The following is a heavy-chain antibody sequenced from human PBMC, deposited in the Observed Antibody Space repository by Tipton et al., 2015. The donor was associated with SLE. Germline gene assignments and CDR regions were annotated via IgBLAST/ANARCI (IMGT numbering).Heavy chain of an antibody. Sequence: GLVKPSETLSLTCTVSGGSISSYYWSWIRQPPGKGLEWIGYISFSGLTNYNPSVRSRVSTSMDTSKNQFSLQMSSVTAADTALYYCARHKLGFSWSYFDSWGQGTLVTVSS. CDR2: ISFSGLT. J-gene: IGHJ4*02. CDR1: GGSISSYY. CDR3: ARHKLGFSWSYFDS. V-gene: IGHV4-59*08. D-gene: IGHD3-3*01.